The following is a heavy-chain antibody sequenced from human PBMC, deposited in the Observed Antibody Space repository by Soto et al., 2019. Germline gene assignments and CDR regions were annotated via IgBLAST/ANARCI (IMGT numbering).Heavy chain of an antibody. J-gene: IGHJ4*02. CDR2: ISLSGSDV. CDR3: VRDHIWSFDY. CDR1: GFTFSSYT. Sequence: GGSLRLSCAASGFTFSSYTMNWVRQAPGKGLEWVSYISLSGSDVYYAGSVKGRFTISRDNAKNSLSLQMNSLRAEDTAVYYCVRDHIWSFDYWGQGTPVTVSS. V-gene: IGHV3-48*01. D-gene: IGHD3-10*01.